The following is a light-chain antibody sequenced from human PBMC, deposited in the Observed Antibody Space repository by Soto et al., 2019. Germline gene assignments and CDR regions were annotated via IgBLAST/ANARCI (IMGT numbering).Light chain of an antibody. Sequence: DIVLTQSPGTLSLSPGERATLSCRASQSVSSSYLAWYQQKPGQAPRLLIYGPSNRATGIPDRFSGSGSATDFTLTISRLEPEDFAVYYCQQYDTSPLTFGGGPKVDI. CDR2: GPS. CDR1: QSVSSSY. CDR3: QQYDTSPLT. V-gene: IGKV3-20*01. J-gene: IGKJ4*01.